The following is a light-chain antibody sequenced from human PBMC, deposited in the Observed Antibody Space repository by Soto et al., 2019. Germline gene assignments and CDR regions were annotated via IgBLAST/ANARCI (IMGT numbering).Light chain of an antibody. V-gene: IGKV2-30*02. CDR1: QSLVHSYGNTH. CDR3: MQGKHWPYT. CDR2: KVS. Sequence: DVVMTQSPLSLPVTLGQPASISCRSTQSLVHSYGNTHLHWFQQRPGHPPRRLIFKVSNRDAGIPDRFSGSASGTDFTLKISRVEAEDVGVYYCMQGKHWPYTFGQGTKVEIK. J-gene: IGKJ2*01.